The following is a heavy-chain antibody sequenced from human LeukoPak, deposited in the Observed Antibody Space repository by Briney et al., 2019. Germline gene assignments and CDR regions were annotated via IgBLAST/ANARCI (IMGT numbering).Heavy chain of an antibody. CDR3: ARVPSDDDFWSGYLPYFDY. Sequence: SETLSLTCTVSGGSISSYYWSWIRQPAGKGLEWIGRIYTSGSTNYNPSLKSRVTMSVDTSKNQFSLKLSSVTAADTAVYYCARVPSDDDFWSGYLPYFDYSGQGNLVTVSS. CDR1: GGSISSYY. V-gene: IGHV4-4*07. D-gene: IGHD3-3*01. J-gene: IGHJ4*02. CDR2: IYTSGST.